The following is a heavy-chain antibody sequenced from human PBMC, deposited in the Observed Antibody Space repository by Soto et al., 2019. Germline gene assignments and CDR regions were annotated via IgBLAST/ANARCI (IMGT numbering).Heavy chain of an antibody. Sequence: XGSLILSGSASGFTFSSYSMNWVRQAPGKGLEWVSYISSSSSTIYYADSVKGRFTISRDNAKNSLYLQMNSLRDEDTAVYYCARVGHLAAGTDYWGQGTLVTVSS. J-gene: IGHJ4*02. CDR3: ARVGHLAAGTDY. V-gene: IGHV3-48*02. CDR2: ISSSSSTI. CDR1: GFTFSSYS. D-gene: IGHD6-13*01.